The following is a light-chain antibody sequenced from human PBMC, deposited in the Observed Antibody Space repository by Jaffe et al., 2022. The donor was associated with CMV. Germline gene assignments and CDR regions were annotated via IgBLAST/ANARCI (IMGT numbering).Light chain of an antibody. V-gene: IGLV2-14*03. CDR3: SSYRSRSTV. CDR1: SSDVGSYNY. J-gene: IGLJ2*01. Sequence: QSALTQPASVSGSPGQSITISCTGTSSDVGSYNYVSWYQQHPGKAPKLMIYDVSNRPSGVSNRFSGSKSGDTASLTISGLQAEDEADYYCSSYRSRSTVFGGGTKLTVL. CDR2: DVS.